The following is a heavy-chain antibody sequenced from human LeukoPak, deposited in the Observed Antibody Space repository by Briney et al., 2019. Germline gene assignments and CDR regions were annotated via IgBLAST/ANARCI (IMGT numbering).Heavy chain of an antibody. D-gene: IGHD1-26*01. Sequence: KPSETLSLTCTVSGGSISSYYWSWIRQPPGKGLEWIGYIYYSGSTNYNPSLKSRVTISVDTSKNQFSLKLSSVTAADTAVYYCARGGNISSSPRYYYYYYMDVWGKGTTVTVSS. V-gene: IGHV4-59*01. CDR2: IYYSGST. J-gene: IGHJ6*03. CDR1: GGSISSYY. CDR3: ARGGNISSSPRYYYYYYMDV.